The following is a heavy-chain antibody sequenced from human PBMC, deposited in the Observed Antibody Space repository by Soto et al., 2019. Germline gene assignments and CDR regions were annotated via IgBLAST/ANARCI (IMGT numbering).Heavy chain of an antibody. CDR3: ATWRSAKNYFDY. CDR2: FDPEDGET. CDR1: GYTLTELS. Sequence: GASVKVSCKVSGYTLTELSMHWVRQAPGKGLEWMGGFDPEDGETIYAQKFQGRVTMTEDASTDTAYMELSSLRSEDTAVYYCATWRSAKNYFDYWGQGTLVTVSS. J-gene: IGHJ4*02. D-gene: IGHD2-15*01. V-gene: IGHV1-24*01.